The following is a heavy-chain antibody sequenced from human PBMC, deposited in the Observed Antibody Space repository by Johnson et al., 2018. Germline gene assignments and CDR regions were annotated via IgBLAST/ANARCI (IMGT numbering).Heavy chain of an antibody. CDR1: GFTFSSYG. Sequence: QVQLVESGGGVVQXGRSLRLSCAASGFTFSSYGMHWVRQAPGKGLEWVAVISYDGSNKYYADSVKGRFTISRDNSKNTLYLQMNSLRAEDTAVYYCTVLGGGNEGPNYYYYYGMDVWGQGTTVTVSS. CDR2: ISYDGSNK. V-gene: IGHV3-30*03. CDR3: TVLGGGNEGPNYYYYYGMDV. J-gene: IGHJ6*02. D-gene: IGHD4-23*01.